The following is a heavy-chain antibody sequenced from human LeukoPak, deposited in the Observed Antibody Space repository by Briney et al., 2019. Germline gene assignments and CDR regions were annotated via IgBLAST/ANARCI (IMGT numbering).Heavy chain of an antibody. CDR1: GYTFTVYY. CDR2: INTNSRGT. D-gene: IGHD6-13*01. CDR3: ARALAAAATH. V-gene: IGHV1-2*02. Sequence: GASVRVSSKASGYTFTVYYMHWVRQSPGQGGERMGWINTNSRGTNYAQKFQGRVTMTRDTSVSIAYMELNRVRSDDTAVYYCARALAAAATHWGQGTLVTVCS. J-gene: IGHJ4*02.